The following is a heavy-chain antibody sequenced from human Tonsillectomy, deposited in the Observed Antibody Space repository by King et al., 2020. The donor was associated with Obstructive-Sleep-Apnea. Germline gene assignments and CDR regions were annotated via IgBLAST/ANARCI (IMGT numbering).Heavy chain of an antibody. J-gene: IGHJ4*02. V-gene: IGHV3-21*01. CDR2: ISSSSSYI. Sequence: VQLVESGGGLVKPGGSLRLSCAASGFTFSSYSMNWVRQAPGKGLEWVSYISSSSSYIYYADSVKGRLTISRDNAKNSLYLQMNSLRAEDTAVYYCARDQECSSGWGYFYYRGQGSLVTVSS. D-gene: IGHD6-19*01. CDR1: GFTFSSYS. CDR3: ARDQECSSGWGYFYY.